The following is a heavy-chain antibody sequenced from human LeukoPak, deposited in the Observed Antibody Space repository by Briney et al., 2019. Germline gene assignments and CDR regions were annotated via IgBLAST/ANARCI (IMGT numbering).Heavy chain of an antibody. CDR3: AREPSTEYSGGNCYSWGFDY. Sequence: GGSLRLSCAASGFTFSSYGMTWVRQAPGKGLEWVSYISSSGSTIYYADSVKGRFTISRDNAKNTLYLQLNSLRAEDTAVYYCAREPSTEYSGGNCYSWGFDYWGKGTLVTVSS. CDR2: ISSSGSTI. CDR1: GFTFSSYG. V-gene: IGHV3-48*01. J-gene: IGHJ4*02. D-gene: IGHD2-21*02.